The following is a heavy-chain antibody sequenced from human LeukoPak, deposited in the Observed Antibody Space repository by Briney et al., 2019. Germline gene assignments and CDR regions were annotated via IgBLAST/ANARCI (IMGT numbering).Heavy chain of an antibody. CDR3: AKDLVAAAEMYYFDY. CDR2: FSGSGGST. Sequence: GGSLRLSCAASGFTVSSNYMSWVRQAPGKGLEWVSAFSGSGGSTYYADSVKGRFTISRDNSKNTLYLQMNSLRAEDTAVYYCAKDLVAAAEMYYFDYWGQGTLVTVSS. V-gene: IGHV3-23*01. CDR1: GFTVSSNY. J-gene: IGHJ4*02. D-gene: IGHD6-13*01.